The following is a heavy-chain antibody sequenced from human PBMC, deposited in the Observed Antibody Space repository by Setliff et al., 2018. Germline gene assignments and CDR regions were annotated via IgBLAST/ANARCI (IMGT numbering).Heavy chain of an antibody. CDR1: GGSLSGYY. CDR3: ARGKVLYDYVWGSYRYEDYYYGMDV. J-gene: IGHJ6*02. CDR2: INHSGST. Sequence: PSETLSLTCAVYGGSLSGYYWSWIRQPPGKGLEWIGEINHSGSTNYNPSLKSRVTISVDTSKNQFSLKLSPVTAADTAVYYCARGKVLYDYVWGSYRYEDYYYGMDVWGQGTTVTVSS. D-gene: IGHD3-16*02. V-gene: IGHV4-34*01.